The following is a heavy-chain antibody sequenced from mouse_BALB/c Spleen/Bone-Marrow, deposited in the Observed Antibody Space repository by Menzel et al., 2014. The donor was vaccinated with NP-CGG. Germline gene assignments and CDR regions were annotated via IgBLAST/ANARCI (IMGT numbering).Heavy chain of an antibody. J-gene: IGHJ4*01. V-gene: IGHV5-4*02. CDR2: ISDGGSYT. CDR3: AREVSMDY. CDR1: GFTFSDYY. Sequence: EVQLVESGGGLVKPGGSLKPSCAASGFTFSDYYMYRVRQTPEKRLEWVATISDGGSYTYYPDSVKGRFTISRDNAKNNLFLQLSSLKSEDTAMYYCAREVSMDYWGQGTSVTVSS.